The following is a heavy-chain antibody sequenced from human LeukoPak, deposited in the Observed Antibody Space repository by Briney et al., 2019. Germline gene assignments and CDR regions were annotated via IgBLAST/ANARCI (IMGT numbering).Heavy chain of an antibody. Sequence: SETLSLTCTVSGGSISSSSVYWGWIRQPPGKGLEWIATISYSGSTTSYNPSLKSRVTISVDTSKNQFSLKLSSVTAADTAVYYCARIPPRAYYYGMDVWGQGTTVTVSS. CDR3: ARIPPRAYYYGMDV. CDR1: GGSISSSSVY. CDR2: ISYSGSTT. J-gene: IGHJ6*02. V-gene: IGHV4-39*01.